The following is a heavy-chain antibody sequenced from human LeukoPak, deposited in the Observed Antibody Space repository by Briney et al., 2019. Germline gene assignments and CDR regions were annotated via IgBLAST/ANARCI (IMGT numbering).Heavy chain of an antibody. Sequence: PGGSLTLFCADSAFTFSSTYMSWVRQAPGKGLAGASVIYRSGIAYYDDYVKGRFTTSRDNSNNTLYLQMNSLRAEDTAVYYCARSLGFCSSANCQEYLQHWGQGTPVTVSS. CDR3: ARSLGFCSSANCQEYLQH. CDR2: IYRSGIA. D-gene: IGHD2-2*01. CDR1: AFTFSSTY. J-gene: IGHJ1*01. V-gene: IGHV3-53*01.